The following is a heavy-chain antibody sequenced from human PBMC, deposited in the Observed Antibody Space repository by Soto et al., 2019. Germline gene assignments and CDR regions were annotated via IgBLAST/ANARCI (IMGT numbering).Heavy chain of an antibody. CDR2: IIPIFGTA. V-gene: IGHV1-69*01. J-gene: IGHJ6*02. D-gene: IGHD3-16*01. CDR1: GGTFSSYA. CDR3: GGGGGGHYYYYYGMDV. Sequence: QVQLVQSGAEVKKPGSSVKVSCKASGGTFSSYAISWVRQAPGQGLEWMGGIIPIFGTANYAQKFQGRVTITADESTRTAYMGGRSLRSGDTAGCYWGGGGGGHYYYYYGMDVWGQGTTVTVSS.